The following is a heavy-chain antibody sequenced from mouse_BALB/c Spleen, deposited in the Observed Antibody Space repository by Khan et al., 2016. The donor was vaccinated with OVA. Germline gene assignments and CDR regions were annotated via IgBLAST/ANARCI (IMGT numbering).Heavy chain of an antibody. V-gene: IGHV2-6-1*01. CDR2: IWSDGTT. CDR1: GFSLTNYG. J-gene: IGHJ4*01. D-gene: IGHD2-10*01. CDR3: ARQPYYHYYLMDY. Sequence: QMQLEESGPGLVAPSQSLSITCTISGFSLTNYGIHWVHQPPGKGLEWLVLIWSDGTTTYNSALKSRLSISKDNSKSQVFLKMNSLQTDDTAMYYCARQPYYHYYLMDYWGQGTSVTVSS.